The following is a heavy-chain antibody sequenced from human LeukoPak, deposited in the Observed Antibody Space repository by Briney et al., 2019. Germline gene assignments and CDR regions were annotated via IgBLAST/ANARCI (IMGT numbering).Heavy chain of an antibody. CDR1: GFTVSSNY. D-gene: IGHD5-18*01. J-gene: IGHJ5*02. Sequence: PGGSLRLSCAASGFTVSSNYMGWVRQAPGKGLEWVSFIYSGGSTYYADSVKGRFIISRDNSKNTLYLQINSLRAEDTAVYYCATWAFTAQGQFDPWGQGTLVTVSS. CDR3: ATWAFTAQGQFDP. V-gene: IGHV3-66*01. CDR2: IYSGGST.